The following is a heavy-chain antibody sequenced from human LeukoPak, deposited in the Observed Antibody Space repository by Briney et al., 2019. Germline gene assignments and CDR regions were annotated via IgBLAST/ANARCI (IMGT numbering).Heavy chain of an antibody. Sequence: SETLSLTCAVYGGSFSGYYWSWIRQPPGKGLEWIGEINHSGSTNYNPSLKSRVTISVDTSKNQFSLKLSSVTAADTAVYYCARLGAGPTYYDFWSGYSSFYFDYWGQGILVTVSS. CDR3: ARLGAGPTYYDFWSGYSSFYFDY. D-gene: IGHD3-3*01. CDR1: GGSFSGYY. V-gene: IGHV4-34*01. CDR2: INHSGST. J-gene: IGHJ4*02.